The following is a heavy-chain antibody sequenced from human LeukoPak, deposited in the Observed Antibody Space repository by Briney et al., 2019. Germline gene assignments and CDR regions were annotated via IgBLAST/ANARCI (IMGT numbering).Heavy chain of an antibody. CDR1: GYSLTNGFH. J-gene: IGHJ6*03. CDR2: IYHSGNT. Sequence: SETLSLTCTVSGYSLTNGFHWVWIRQPPGKGLEWIGTIYHSGNTYYNPSLKSCVTMSVDTSKNQFSLEVSSVTAAETGVYYCARADYSSSSSHYYYYIDVWGKGTTVTVS. D-gene: IGHD6-13*01. V-gene: IGHV4-38-2*02. CDR3: ARADYSSSSSHYYYYIDV.